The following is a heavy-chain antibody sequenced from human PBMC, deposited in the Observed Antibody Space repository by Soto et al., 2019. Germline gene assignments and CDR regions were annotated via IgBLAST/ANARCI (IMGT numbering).Heavy chain of an antibody. CDR3: ARRGYCSSTSCSRGYYGMDV. CDR1: GGTFSSYA. CDR2: IIPIFGTA. V-gene: IGHV1-69*01. J-gene: IGHJ6*02. D-gene: IGHD2-2*01. Sequence: QVQLVQSGAEVKKPGSSVKVSCKASGGTFSSYAISWVRQAPGQGLEWMGGIIPIFGTANYAQKFQGRVTITADESTSTAYMELSSLRSEDTAVYYCARRGYCSSTSCSRGYYGMDVCGQGTTVTVSS.